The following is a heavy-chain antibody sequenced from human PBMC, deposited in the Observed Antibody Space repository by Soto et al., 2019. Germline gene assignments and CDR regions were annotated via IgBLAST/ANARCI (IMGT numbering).Heavy chain of an antibody. CDR3: ARDENYGVSEYFNH. D-gene: IGHD4-17*01. CDR1: GASISTGGYY. CDR2: IYNSGST. Sequence: SETLSLTCTVSGASISTGGYYWSWIRQSPGKGLEWIGYIYNSGSTYYNPSLKSRVNISGDTSKNQFSLKLSSVTAADTAVYYCARDENYGVSEYFNHWGQGTLVTVSS. V-gene: IGHV4-31*03. J-gene: IGHJ1*01.